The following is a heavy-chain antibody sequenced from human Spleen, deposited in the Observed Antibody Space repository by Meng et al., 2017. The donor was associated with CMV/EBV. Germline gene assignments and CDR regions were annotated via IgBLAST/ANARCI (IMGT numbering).Heavy chain of an antibody. CDR2: IYYNGAT. CDR1: DGSIITSDYY. D-gene: IGHD6-19*01. CDR3: AREKRDLAVAATGHYYHGLDV. V-gene: IGHV4-39*07. Sequence: SETLSLTCTVSDGSIITSDYYWGWIRQPPGKRLEWIATIYYNGATYYNPSLQSRVTISVDTSKNQFSLKLSSVTAADTAVYYCAREKRDLAVAATGHYYHGLDVWGQGTTVTVSS. J-gene: IGHJ6*02.